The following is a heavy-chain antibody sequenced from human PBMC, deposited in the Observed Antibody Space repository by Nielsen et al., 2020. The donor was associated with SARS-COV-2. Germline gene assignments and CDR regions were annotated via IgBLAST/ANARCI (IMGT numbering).Heavy chain of an antibody. CDR1: GFTFDDYA. CDR3: AKALNPLAAAGYYYFDY. D-gene: IGHD6-13*01. V-gene: IGHV3-9*01. CDR2: ISWNSGSI. Sequence: GGSLRLSCAASGFTFDDYAMHWVRQAPGKGLEWVSGISWNSGSIGYADSVKGRFTISRDNAKNSLYLQMNSLRAEDTALYYCAKALNPLAAAGYYYFDYWGQGTLVTVSS. J-gene: IGHJ4*02.